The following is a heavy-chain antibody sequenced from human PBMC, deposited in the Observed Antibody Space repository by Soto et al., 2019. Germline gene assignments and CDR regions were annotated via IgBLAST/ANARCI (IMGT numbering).Heavy chain of an antibody. CDR2: ISYDGSNK. CDR3: AKDWLDGYNYFDY. CDR1: GFTFSSYG. V-gene: IGHV3-30*18. J-gene: IGHJ4*02. Sequence: GSLRLSCAASGFTFSSYGMHWVRQAPGKGLEWVAVISYDGSNKYYADSVKGRFTISRDNSKNTLYLQMNSLRAEDTAVYYCAKDWLDGYNYFDYWGQGTLVTVSS. D-gene: IGHD5-12*01.